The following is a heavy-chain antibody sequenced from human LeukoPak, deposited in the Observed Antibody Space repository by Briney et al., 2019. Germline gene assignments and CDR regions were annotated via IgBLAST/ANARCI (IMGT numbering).Heavy chain of an antibody. Sequence: GGSLRLSCGGFGFTFDDYAMHWVRQVPGEGLEWVSGISWTGGDRRYADSVKGRFTISRDNAKKSLYLEMNDVRPEDTALYFCVKDPFSGYESGTFWFDPWGQGARVIVSS. D-gene: IGHD5-12*01. CDR1: GFTFDDYA. V-gene: IGHV3-9*01. CDR2: ISWTGGDR. CDR3: VKDPFSGYESGTFWFDP. J-gene: IGHJ5*02.